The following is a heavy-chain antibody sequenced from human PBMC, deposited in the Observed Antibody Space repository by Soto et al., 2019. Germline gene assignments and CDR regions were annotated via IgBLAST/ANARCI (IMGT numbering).Heavy chain of an antibody. V-gene: IGHV4-59*08. CDR3: ARLDYGRYYAVDV. CDR2: IHYSGYT. D-gene: IGHD4-17*01. Sequence: SETLSLTCTVSGGSINNHYWSWIRQPPGKGLEWIAYIHYSGYTNYDPSLKSRVTISVDTAKNQFSLKLSSVTAADTAIYYCARLDYGRYYAVDVWGQGTTVT. CDR1: GGSINNHY. J-gene: IGHJ6*02.